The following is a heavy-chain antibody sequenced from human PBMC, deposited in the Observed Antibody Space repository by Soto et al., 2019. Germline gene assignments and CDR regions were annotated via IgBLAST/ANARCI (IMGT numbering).Heavy chain of an antibody. CDR3: TTGIYYDLLTGYHDVAY. J-gene: IGHJ4*02. D-gene: IGHD3-9*01. CDR1: GFNLSHPW. CDR2: IKSETDGGTA. V-gene: IGHV3-15*01. Sequence: EAQLVQSGGGLVKPGGSLRLSCAASGFNLSHPWMTWVRQAAGKGLEWVGRIKSETDGGTADYAAPVKGRITISRDDSKNTVYLQMNSLKTEDTAVYYCTTGIYYDLLTGYHDVAYWGQGTLVTVSS.